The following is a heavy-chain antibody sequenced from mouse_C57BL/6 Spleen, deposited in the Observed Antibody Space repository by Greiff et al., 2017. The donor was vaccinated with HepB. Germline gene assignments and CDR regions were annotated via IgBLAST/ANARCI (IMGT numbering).Heavy chain of an antibody. Sequence: VQLQQSGPGLVQPSQSLSITCTVSGFSLTSYGVHWVRQSPGKGLEWLGVIWRGGSTDYNAAFMSRLSITKDNSKSQVFFKMNSLQADDTAIYYCAKKLYSNYDAMDYWGQGTSVTVSS. J-gene: IGHJ4*01. CDR1: GFSLTSYG. CDR3: AKKLYSNYDAMDY. V-gene: IGHV2-5*01. D-gene: IGHD2-5*01. CDR2: IWRGGST.